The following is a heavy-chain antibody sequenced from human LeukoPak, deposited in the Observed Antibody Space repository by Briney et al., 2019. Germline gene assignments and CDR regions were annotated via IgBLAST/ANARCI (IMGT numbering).Heavy chain of an antibody. D-gene: IGHD3-9*01. Sequence: SETLSLTCTVSGGSISSSSYYWGWIRQPPGKGLEWNGSIYYSGSTYYNPSLKSRVTISVDTSKNQFSLKLSSVTAADTAVYYCAREDILTGYYILFDYWGQGTLVTVSS. CDR1: GGSISSSSYY. CDR2: IYYSGST. V-gene: IGHV4-39*07. CDR3: AREDILTGYYILFDY. J-gene: IGHJ4*02.